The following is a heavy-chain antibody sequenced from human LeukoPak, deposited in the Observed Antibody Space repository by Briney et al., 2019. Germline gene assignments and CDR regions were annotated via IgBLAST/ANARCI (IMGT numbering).Heavy chain of an antibody. CDR3: ARDGGFYYTASPNSWFDP. J-gene: IGHJ5*02. CDR1: GYSISSDYC. Sequence: SETLSLTCIVSGYSISSDYCWGWIRQAPGKGLEWIGSISHRGSPYYNPSLKSRVTMSADTPNNQFSLRLSSVTAADTAVYYCARDGGFYYTASPNSWFDPWGQGILVTVSS. D-gene: IGHD2-15*01. V-gene: IGHV4-38-2*02. CDR2: ISHRGSP.